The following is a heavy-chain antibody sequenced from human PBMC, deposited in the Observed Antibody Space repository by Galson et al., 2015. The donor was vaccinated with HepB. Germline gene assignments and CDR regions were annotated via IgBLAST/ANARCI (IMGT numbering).Heavy chain of an antibody. CDR1: GYTFTSYD. D-gene: IGHD3-3*01. CDR2: MNPNSGNT. V-gene: IGHV1-8*01. Sequence: SCKASGYTFTSYDINWVRQATGQGLEWMGWMNPNSGNTGYAQKFQGRVTMTRNTSISTAYMELSSLRSEDTAVYYCARAPTRITIFGIMIPRYYYYYMDVWGKGTTVTVSS. CDR3: ARAPTRITIFGIMIPRYYYYYMDV. J-gene: IGHJ6*03.